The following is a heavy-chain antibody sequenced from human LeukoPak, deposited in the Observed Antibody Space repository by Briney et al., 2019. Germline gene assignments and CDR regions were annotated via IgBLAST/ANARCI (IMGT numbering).Heavy chain of an antibody. V-gene: IGHV3-48*02. CDR1: GFTLSSYS. J-gene: IGHJ4*02. CDR2: ISSSSSTI. Sequence: GGSLRLSCAASGFTLSSYSMTWVRQAPGKGLEWVSYISSSSSTIYYADSVKGRFTISRDNAKNSLYPQMNSLRDEDTAVYYCARDRGTMLQTWGQGTLVTVSS. D-gene: IGHD2-8*01. CDR3: ARDRGTMLQT.